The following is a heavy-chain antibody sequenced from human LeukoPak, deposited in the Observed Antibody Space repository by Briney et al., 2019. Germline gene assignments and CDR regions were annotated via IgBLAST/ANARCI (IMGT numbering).Heavy chain of an antibody. CDR1: GASISSYY. D-gene: IGHD2-2*01. Sequence: SETLSLTCTVSGASISSYYWSWIRQPPGKGLEWMGYIYNSGSTNYNPSLKSRVTISVGTSKSQFSLKLSSVTAADTAVYYCARGYKPGYCTSTSCNYYYYYMDVWGKGTTVTVSS. CDR2: IYNSGST. CDR3: ARGYKPGYCTSTSCNYYYYYMDV. J-gene: IGHJ6*03. V-gene: IGHV4-59*01.